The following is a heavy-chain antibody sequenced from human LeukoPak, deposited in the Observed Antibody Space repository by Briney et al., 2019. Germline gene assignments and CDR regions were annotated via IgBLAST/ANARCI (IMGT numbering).Heavy chain of an antibody. J-gene: IGHJ4*02. Sequence: ASVKVSCKTSGYTFGDYYVHWVRQAPGQGFERMGWINIDSGATNYAQKFQGRVTMPWDTSISTAYMRLSRQRSDDTAVYYCARDFTRGYFDYWGQGTLVTVSS. CDR1: GYTFGDYY. CDR2: INIDSGAT. V-gene: IGHV1-2*02. CDR3: ARDFTRGYFDY. D-gene: IGHD3-3*01.